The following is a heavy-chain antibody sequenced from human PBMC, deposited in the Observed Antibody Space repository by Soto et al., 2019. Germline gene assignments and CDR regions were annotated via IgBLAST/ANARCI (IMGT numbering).Heavy chain of an antibody. D-gene: IGHD3-10*01. CDR1: GGSISSYY. V-gene: IGHV4-59*01. CDR2: IYYSGST. J-gene: IGHJ6*02. Sequence: PSETLSLTCTVSGGSISSYYWGWIRQPPGKGLEWIGYIYYSGSTNYNPSLKSRVTISVDTSKNQFSLKLSSVTAADTAVYYCARGITMVRGVNLSYYYGMDVWGQGTTVTVSS. CDR3: ARGITMVRGVNLSYYYGMDV.